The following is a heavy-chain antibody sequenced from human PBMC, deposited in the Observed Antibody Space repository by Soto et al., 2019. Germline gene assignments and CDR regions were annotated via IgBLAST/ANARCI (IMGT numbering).Heavy chain of an antibody. CDR3: AKDLWPREVTTIDY. CDR2: ISYDGSNK. CDR1: GFTFSSYV. Sequence: GGSLRLSCAASGFTFSSYVMHWVRQAPGKGLEWVAVISYDGSNKYYADSVKGRFTISRDNSKNTLYLQMNSLRAEDTAVYYCAKDLWPREVTTIDYWGQGTLVTVSS. J-gene: IGHJ4*02. V-gene: IGHV3-30*18. D-gene: IGHD4-17*01.